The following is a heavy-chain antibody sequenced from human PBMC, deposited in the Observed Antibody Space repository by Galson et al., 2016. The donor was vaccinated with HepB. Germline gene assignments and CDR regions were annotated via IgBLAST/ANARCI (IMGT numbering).Heavy chain of an antibody. CDR1: GFAFNTYA. V-gene: IGHV3-23*01. CDR3: AKANIIMVTLGIYLDT. Sequence: SLRLSCATSGFAFNTYAMNWVRQAPGKGLEWVAGVSGHAGSTYYADSVKGRFAISRDNSKNTLFLQMNGLRADDTAEYYCAKANIIMVTLGIYLDTWGPGTLVTVSS. J-gene: IGHJ5*02. D-gene: IGHD2/OR15-2a*01. CDR2: VSGHAGST.